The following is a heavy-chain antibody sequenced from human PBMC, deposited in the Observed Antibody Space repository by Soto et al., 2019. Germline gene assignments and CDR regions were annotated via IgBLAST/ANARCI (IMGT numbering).Heavy chain of an antibody. V-gene: IGHV3-21*01. J-gene: IGHJ4*02. Sequence: EVQLVESGGGLVKPGGSLRLSCAASGFTFSSYSMNWVRQAPGKGLEWVSSISSSSSYIYYADSVKGRFTISRDNAKNAWYMQMNSRRVEDTAVYYYARDQPGYSYAYGLGYWGQETLVTVSS. CDR3: ARDQPGYSYAYGLGY. CDR1: GFTFSSYS. D-gene: IGHD5-18*01. CDR2: ISSSSSYI.